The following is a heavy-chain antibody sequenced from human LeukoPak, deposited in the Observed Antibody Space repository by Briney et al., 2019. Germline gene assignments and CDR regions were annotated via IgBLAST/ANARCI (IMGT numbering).Heavy chain of an antibody. Sequence: PSETLSLTCTVSGGSIRSGGYYWSWIRQHPGKGLEWIGYIYYSGSTYYNPSLKSRVTISVDTSKNQFSLKLSSVTAADTAVYYCAREKTVTGYFDYWGQGTLVTVSS. V-gene: IGHV4-31*03. CDR3: AREKTVTGYFDY. J-gene: IGHJ4*02. CDR1: GGSIRSGGYY. D-gene: IGHD4-17*01. CDR2: IYYSGST.